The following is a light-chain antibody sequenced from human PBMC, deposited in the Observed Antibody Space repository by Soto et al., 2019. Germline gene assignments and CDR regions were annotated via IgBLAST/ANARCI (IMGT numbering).Light chain of an antibody. CDR3: QQSCSTPSIT. CDR2: AAS. V-gene: IGKV1-39*01. CDR1: QSMSSY. J-gene: IGKJ5*01. Sequence: DIQMTHSPSSLSSFVGDRVTITSRASQSMSSYLNWYQQKPGKAPKLLIYAASSLQSGVPSRFSGSGSGTDFTLTISSLQPEDFATYYCQQSCSTPSITFGQGTRLEIK.